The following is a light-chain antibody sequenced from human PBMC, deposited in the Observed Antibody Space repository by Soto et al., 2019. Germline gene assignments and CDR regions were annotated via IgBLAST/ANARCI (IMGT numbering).Light chain of an antibody. CDR2: DAS. Sequence: DIQRSQSHSTMSASVGDRVTITCRASRSISNWLAWYQQKPGTAPKLLIYDASSLKSGVPSRFSGSGSGTEFTLTISSLQPDDFATYYCQHYNSYSEAFGQGTNVDVK. CDR1: RSISNW. CDR3: QHYNSYSEA. V-gene: IGKV1-5*01. J-gene: IGKJ1*01.